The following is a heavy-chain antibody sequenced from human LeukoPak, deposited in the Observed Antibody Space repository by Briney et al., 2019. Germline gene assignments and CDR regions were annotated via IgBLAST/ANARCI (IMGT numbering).Heavy chain of an antibody. CDR2: INHSGST. J-gene: IGHJ6*03. CDR3: ARLLLYYYYMDV. Sequence: SETLSLTCAVYGGSFSGYYWSWIRQPPGKGLEWIGEINHSGSTNHNPSLKSRVTISVDTSKNQFSLKLSSVTAADTAVYYCARLLLYYYYMDVWGKGTTVTISS. CDR1: GGSFSGYY. V-gene: IGHV4-34*01.